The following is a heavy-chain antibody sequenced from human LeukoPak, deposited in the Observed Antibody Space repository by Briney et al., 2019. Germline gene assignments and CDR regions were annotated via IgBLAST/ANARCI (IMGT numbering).Heavy chain of an antibody. CDR2: IKQDGSKK. V-gene: IGHV3-7*03. CDR3: ASRVGLHY. J-gene: IGHJ4*02. D-gene: IGHD1-26*01. Sequence: PGGSLRLSCVASGFPFSSYWMTWVRQAPGKGLEWVANIKQDGSKKSYVDSVKGRFTISRDNAKNSLYLQVNSLRAEDTAVYYCASRVGLHYWGQGTLVIVSS. CDR1: GFPFSSYW.